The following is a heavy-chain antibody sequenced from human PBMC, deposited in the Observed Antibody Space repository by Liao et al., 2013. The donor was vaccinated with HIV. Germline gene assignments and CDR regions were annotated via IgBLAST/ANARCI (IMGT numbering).Heavy chain of an antibody. CDR1: GGSFNDYF. J-gene: IGHJ3*02. CDR3: ARGGIWAFDI. V-gene: IGHV4-34*01. CDR2: VAHSGGT. Sequence: QVQLQQWGAGLLKPSETLSLTCAVYGGSFNDYFWTWIRQPPGKGLEWIGEVAHSGGTNYNPSLKSRVTISVDTSTNQFSLRLNSVTAADTAMYYCARGGIWAFDIWGQGTLVTVSS. D-gene: IGHD3-3*02.